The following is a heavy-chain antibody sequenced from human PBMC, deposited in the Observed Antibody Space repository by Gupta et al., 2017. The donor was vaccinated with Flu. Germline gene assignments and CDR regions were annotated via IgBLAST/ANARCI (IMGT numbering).Heavy chain of an antibody. J-gene: IGHJ4*02. V-gene: IGHV4-31*03. CDR1: GGSISSGGYY. D-gene: IGHD3-22*01. CDR3: ARSRRGYDESSGKYYFDY. Sequence: QVQLQESGPGLVKPSQTLSLTCTVSGGSISSGGYYWSWIRQHPGKGLEWIGYIYYSGSTYYKPSRKRRVTISVDTSKNQFSLKLSSVTDEDTEVYYCARSRRGYDESSGKYYFDYWGQGTLVTVSS. CDR2: IYYSGST.